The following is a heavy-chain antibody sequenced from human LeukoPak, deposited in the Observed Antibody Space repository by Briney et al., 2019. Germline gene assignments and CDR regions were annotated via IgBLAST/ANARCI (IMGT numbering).Heavy chain of an antibody. CDR2: IIPIFGTP. CDR3: ARVPYYYDSSGYYFDY. D-gene: IGHD3-22*01. J-gene: IGHJ4*02. CDR1: GGTFSSYA. Sequence: SVKVSCKASGGTFSSYAIIWVRQATGQGLEWMGGIIPIFGTPNDAQKFQGRVAITADESPSTAYMELSSLRSEDTAVYYCARVPYYYDSSGYYFDYWGQGTLVTVSS. V-gene: IGHV1-69*13.